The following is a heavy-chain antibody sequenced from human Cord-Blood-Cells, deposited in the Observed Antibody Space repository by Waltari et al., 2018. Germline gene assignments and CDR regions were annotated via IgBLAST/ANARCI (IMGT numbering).Heavy chain of an antibody. D-gene: IGHD3-22*01. CDR1: GYTLTELS. J-gene: IGHJ4*02. CDR3: ATGTRLHYYDSSGYHDY. V-gene: IGHV1-24*01. CDR2: FDPEDGET. Sequence: QVQLVQSGAEVKKPGASVKVSCKVSGYTLTELSMHWERHAPGKGLEWMGGFDPEDGETIYAQKFQGRVTMTEDTSTDTAYMELSSLRSEDTAVYYCATGTRLHYYDSSGYHDYWGQGTLVTVSS.